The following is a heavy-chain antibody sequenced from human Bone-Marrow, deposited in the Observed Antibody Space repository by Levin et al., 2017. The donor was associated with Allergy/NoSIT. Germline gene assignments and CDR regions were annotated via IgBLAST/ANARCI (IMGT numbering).Heavy chain of an antibody. J-gene: IGHJ4*02. V-gene: IGHV3-53*01. CDR3: ARASGGWSFDY. CDR2: IYSGGST. CDR1: GFTVSSNY. Sequence: ASVKVSCAASGFTVSSNYMSWVRQAPGKGLEWVSVIYSGGSTYYADSVKGRFTISRDNSKNTLYLQMNSLRAEDTAVYYCARASGGWSFDYWGQGTLVTVSS. D-gene: IGHD6-19*01.